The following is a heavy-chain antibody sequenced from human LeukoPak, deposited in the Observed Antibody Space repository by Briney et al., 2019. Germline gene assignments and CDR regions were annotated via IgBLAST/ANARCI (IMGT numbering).Heavy chain of an antibody. CDR1: RGGKSSKS. Sequence: RGGKSSKSWSWTHHQKGKGLEWIGYIYYSGSTNYNPSLKSRVTISVDTSKNQFSLKLSSVTAADTAVYYCARGRGWFGELFNYFDYWGQGTLVTVSS. D-gene: IGHD3-10*01. V-gene: IGHV4-59*01. CDR3: ARGRGWFGELFNYFDY. J-gene: IGHJ4*02. CDR2: IYYSGST.